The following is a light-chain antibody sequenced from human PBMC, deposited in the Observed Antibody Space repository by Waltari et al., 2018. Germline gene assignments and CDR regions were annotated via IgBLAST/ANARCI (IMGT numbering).Light chain of an antibody. Sequence: QSVLTQPPSASGTPGQTLTTSCSATNSNIGRNSVFWYQQHPGTAPKPHIYRSNQRPSGVPDRFSGSKSGTSASLAIRGLRSEDEGDYYCAAWDDSLSVSYVFGSGTKVTV. V-gene: IGLV1-47*01. J-gene: IGLJ1*01. CDR3: AAWDDSLSVSYV. CDR2: RSN. CDR1: NSNIGRNS.